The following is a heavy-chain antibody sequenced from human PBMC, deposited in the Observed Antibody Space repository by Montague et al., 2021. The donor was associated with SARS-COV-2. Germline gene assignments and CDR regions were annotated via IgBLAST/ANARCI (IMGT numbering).Heavy chain of an antibody. CDR2: ISYAGRT. D-gene: IGHD2-15*01. CDR1: GGSISSPDYY. V-gene: IGHV4-39*02. J-gene: IGHJ4*02. CDR3: ARAERGSCGDGNCYQYFFNY. Sequence: SETLSLTCTVSGGSISSPDYYWGWIRQSPGKGLEWIGSISYAGRTYYNPSLRSRVSFSMDTSKNHFSLSLNSVTPEDTAVYYCARAERGSCGDGNCYQYFFNYWGQGTLVTVSS.